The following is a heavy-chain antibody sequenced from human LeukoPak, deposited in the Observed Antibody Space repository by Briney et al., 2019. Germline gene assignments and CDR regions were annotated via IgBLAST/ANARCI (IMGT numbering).Heavy chain of an antibody. J-gene: IGHJ4*02. Sequence: PSETLSLTCTVSGASISSYYWSWIRQPPGKGLEWIGYIYYSGSTNYNPSLKSRVTISVDTSKNQFSLKLSSVTAADTAVYYCARDYPPYYFDYWGQGTLATVSS. CDR3: ARDYPPYYFDY. CDR2: IYYSGST. CDR1: GASISSYY. V-gene: IGHV4-59*01.